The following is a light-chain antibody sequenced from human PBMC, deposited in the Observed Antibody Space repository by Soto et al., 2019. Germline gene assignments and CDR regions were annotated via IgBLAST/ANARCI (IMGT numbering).Light chain of an antibody. J-gene: IGLJ1*01. CDR2: DVT. CDR3: SSYTSSSTPYV. Sequence: QSALTQRASVSGSPGQSIAITCTGTSNDVGGYNYVSWYQQHPVKAPQLIIYDVTNRPSGVSDRFSGSKSGNTASLTISGLQAEDEADYYCSSYTSSSTPYVFGTGTKLTVL. CDR1: SNDVGGYNY. V-gene: IGLV2-14*01.